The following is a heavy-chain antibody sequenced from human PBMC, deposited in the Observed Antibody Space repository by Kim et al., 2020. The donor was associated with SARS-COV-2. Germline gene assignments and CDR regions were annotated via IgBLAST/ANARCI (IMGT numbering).Heavy chain of an antibody. CDR2: ISAYNGNT. V-gene: IGHV1-18*01. J-gene: IGHJ6*03. D-gene: IGHD3-3*01. CDR3: ARAPLTIFGVVTYYYYYMDV. CDR1: GYTFTSYG. Sequence: ASVKVSCKASGYTFTSYGISWVRQAPGQGLEWMGWISAYNGNTNYAQKLQGRVTMTTDTSTSTAYMELRSLRSDDTAVYYCARAPLTIFGVVTYYYYYMDVWGKGTTVTVSS.